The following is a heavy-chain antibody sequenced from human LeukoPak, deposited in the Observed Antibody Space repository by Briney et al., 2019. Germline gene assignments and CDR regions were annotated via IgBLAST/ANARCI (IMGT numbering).Heavy chain of an antibody. CDR2: IYYSGST. CDR1: GGSISSYY. D-gene: IGHD3-16*02. V-gene: IGHV4-59*01. CDR3: ARVNDYVWGSYRPMYYYFDY. J-gene: IGHJ4*02. Sequence: SETLSLTCTVSGGSISSYYRSWIRQPPGKGLEWIGYIYYSGSTNYNPSLKSRVTISVDTSKNQFSLKLSSVTAADTAVYYCARVNDYVWGSYRPMYYYFDYWGQGTLVTVSS.